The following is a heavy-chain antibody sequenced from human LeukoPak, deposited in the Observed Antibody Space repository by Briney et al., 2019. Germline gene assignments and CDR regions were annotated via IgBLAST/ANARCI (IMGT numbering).Heavy chain of an antibody. CDR1: GGSFSGYY. J-gene: IGHJ4*02. Sequence: SETLSLTCAVYGGSFSGYYWSWIRQPPGKGLEWIGEINHSGSTNYNPSLKSRVTISVDTSKNQFSLKLSSVTAADTAVYYCARGALYYDFWSGHYRDWKIDYWGQGTLVTVSS. D-gene: IGHD3-3*01. V-gene: IGHV4-34*01. CDR2: INHSGST. CDR3: ARGALYYDFWSGHYRDWKIDY.